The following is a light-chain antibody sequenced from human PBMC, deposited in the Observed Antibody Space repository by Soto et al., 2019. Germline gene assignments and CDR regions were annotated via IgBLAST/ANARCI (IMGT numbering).Light chain of an antibody. Sequence: EVVLTQSPGTLSLSPGERATLSCRASQSVSTSYQTWFQQKPAQAPRLLIYAASNRAAGIPDRFSGSGSGTDFTLTISRLELEDFAVYYCQQYGSAPFTFGGGTKVEIK. CDR3: QQYGSAPFT. CDR1: QSVSTSY. J-gene: IGKJ4*01. V-gene: IGKV3-20*01. CDR2: AAS.